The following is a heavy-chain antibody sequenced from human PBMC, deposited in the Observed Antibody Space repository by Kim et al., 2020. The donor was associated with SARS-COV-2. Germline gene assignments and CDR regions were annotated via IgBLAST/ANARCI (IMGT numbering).Heavy chain of an antibody. Sequence: GGSLRLSCAASGFTFSNAWMSWVRQAPGKGLEWVGRIKTKTEGGTTDYAAPVKGRFTISRDDSKNMLFLQMNSLKTEDTAVYYCTPVMGVGVADWFDTRGQGTLVTVSS. CDR2: IKTKTEGGTT. CDR1: GFTFSNAW. J-gene: IGHJ5*02. D-gene: IGHD2-15*01. CDR3: TPVMGVGVADWFDT. V-gene: IGHV3-15*01.